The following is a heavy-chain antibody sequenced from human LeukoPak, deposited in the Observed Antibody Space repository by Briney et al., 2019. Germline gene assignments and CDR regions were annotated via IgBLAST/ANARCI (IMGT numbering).Heavy chain of an antibody. CDR3: ARDLGYCSGGSCLGFDY. CDR1: GFTFSDYY. CDR2: ISSSGSTI. V-gene: IGHV3-11*04. J-gene: IGHJ4*02. D-gene: IGHD2-15*01. Sequence: GGSLRLSCAVSGFTFSDYYMNWIRQAPGKGLEWVSYISSSGSTIYYADSVKGRFTISRDNAKNSLYLQMNSLRAEDTAVYYCARDLGYCSGGSCLGFDYWGQGTLVTVSS.